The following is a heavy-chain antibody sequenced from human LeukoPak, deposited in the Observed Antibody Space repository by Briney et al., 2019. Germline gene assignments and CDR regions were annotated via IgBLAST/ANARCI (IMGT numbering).Heavy chain of an antibody. V-gene: IGHV1-46*01. CDR2: INPSGGST. Sequence: GASVKVSCKASGYTFTSYYMHWVRQAPGQGLEWMGIINPSGGSTSYAQKFQGRVTMTRDTSTSTVYMELSSLRSEDTAVYYCAVDVLRYFDWLGYFQHWGQGTLVTVSS. CDR1: GYTFTSYY. D-gene: IGHD3-9*01. J-gene: IGHJ1*01. CDR3: AVDVLRYFDWLGYFQH.